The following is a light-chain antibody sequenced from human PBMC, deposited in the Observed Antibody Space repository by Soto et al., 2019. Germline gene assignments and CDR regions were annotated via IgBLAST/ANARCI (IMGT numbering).Light chain of an antibody. CDR2: DVT. V-gene: IGLV2-14*01. Sequence: QPASVSGSPGQSITISCTGTSSDVGGYNYVSWYQQYPGKAPKLVIYDVTNRPSGVSNRFSGSKSGNTASLTISGLQAEDEADYYCSSYTRSSTVVFGGGTKVTVL. J-gene: IGLJ3*02. CDR1: SSDVGGYNY. CDR3: SSYTRSSTVV.